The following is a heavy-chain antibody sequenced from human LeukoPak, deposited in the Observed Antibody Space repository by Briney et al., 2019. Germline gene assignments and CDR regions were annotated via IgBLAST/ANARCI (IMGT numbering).Heavy chain of an antibody. D-gene: IGHD6-19*01. CDR3: VKVSVAGTSVDY. CDR2: ISTNGGST. Sequence: GGSLRLSCSASGFTFSSYVMHWVRQAPGKGLEYVSAISTNGGSTFYADSVKGRFTISRDNSTNALYLQMSSLRAEDTAVYYCVKVSVAGTSVDYWGQGTLVTVSS. J-gene: IGHJ4*02. CDR1: GFTFSSYV. V-gene: IGHV3-64D*06.